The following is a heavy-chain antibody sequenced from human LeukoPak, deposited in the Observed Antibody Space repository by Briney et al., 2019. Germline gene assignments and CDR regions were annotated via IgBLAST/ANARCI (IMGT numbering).Heavy chain of an antibody. D-gene: IGHD3-22*01. V-gene: IGHV4-61*02. J-gene: IGHJ3*02. CDR3: ARTTYYYDSSGYWTLEFDFDI. Sequence: PSETLSLTCTVSGGSISSGSYYWSWIRQPAGKGLEWIGRIYTSGSTNYNPSLKSRVTISVDTSKNQFSLKLSSMTAADTAVYYCARTTYYYDSSGYWTLEFDFDIWGQGTMVTVSS. CDR2: IYTSGST. CDR1: GGSISSGSYY.